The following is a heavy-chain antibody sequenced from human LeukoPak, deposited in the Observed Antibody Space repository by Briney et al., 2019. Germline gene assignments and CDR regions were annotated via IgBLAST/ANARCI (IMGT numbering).Heavy chain of an antibody. CDR2: IYHSGST. D-gene: IGHD2-2*01. CDR3: ARALGVPAAILRWGPELYYFDY. Sequence: SSETLSLTCTVSGYSISSGYYWGWIRQPPGKGLEWIGSIYHSGSTYYNPSLKSRVTISVDTSKNQFSLKLSSVTAADTAVYYCARALGVPAAILRWGPELYYFDYWGQGTLVTVSS. J-gene: IGHJ4*02. V-gene: IGHV4-38-2*02. CDR1: GYSISSGYY.